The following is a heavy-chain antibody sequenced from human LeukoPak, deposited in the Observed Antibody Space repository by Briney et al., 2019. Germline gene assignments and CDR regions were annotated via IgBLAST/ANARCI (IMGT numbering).Heavy chain of an antibody. J-gene: IGHJ4*02. D-gene: IGHD3-10*01. CDR3: ARSLWPEDY. Sequence: GSLRLSCAASGFAFSSYWASWVRQAPGKGLERVANIDQDGSSQNYVDSVRGRFTISRDNAKNSVYLQMNSLRAEDTAVYYCARSLWPEDYWGPGILVTVSS. V-gene: IGHV3-7*01. CDR1: GFAFSSYW. CDR2: IDQDGSSQ.